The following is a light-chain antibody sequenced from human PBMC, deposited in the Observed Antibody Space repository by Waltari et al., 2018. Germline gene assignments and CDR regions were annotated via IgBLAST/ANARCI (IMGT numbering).Light chain of an antibody. CDR3: SSRDISGNLL. V-gene: IGLV3-19*01. CDR2: GKN. Sequence: SSELTQDPAVSAALGQTVSITCQGDSLRSYLPSWYQQKPGPAPKLVLYGKNKRPPGIPDRLSGSRFGNTAYLAIAATQAEDEADYYCSSRDISGNLLFGGGTRLAVL. J-gene: IGLJ3*02. CDR1: SLRSYL.